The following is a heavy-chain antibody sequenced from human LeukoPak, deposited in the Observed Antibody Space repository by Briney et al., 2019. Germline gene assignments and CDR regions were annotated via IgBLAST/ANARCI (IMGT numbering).Heavy chain of an antibody. Sequence: PGGSLRLSCAASGFTFDDYAMHWVRQAPGKGLEWVSLISWDGGSTYYADSVKGRFTISRDNSKNSLYLQMNSLRAEDTALYYCAKEILDYGSGPGGYFDYWGQGTLVTVSS. CDR3: AKEILDYGSGPGGYFDY. J-gene: IGHJ4*02. CDR1: GFTFDDYA. D-gene: IGHD3-10*01. CDR2: ISWDGGST. V-gene: IGHV3-43D*03.